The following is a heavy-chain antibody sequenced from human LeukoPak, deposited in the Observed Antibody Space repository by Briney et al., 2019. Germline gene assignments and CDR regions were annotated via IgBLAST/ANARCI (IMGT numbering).Heavy chain of an antibody. Sequence: SQTLSLTCAISGDSFSTNSATWNWIRQSPSRGLEWLERTYYRSKWYNDYAVSVKSRITINPDTSKNQFSLQLNSVTPEDTAVYYCARDQGLGRYAFDIWGQGTMVTVSS. D-gene: IGHD7-27*01. CDR1: GDSFSTNSAT. J-gene: IGHJ3*02. CDR2: TYYRSKWYN. V-gene: IGHV6-1*01. CDR3: ARDQGLGRYAFDI.